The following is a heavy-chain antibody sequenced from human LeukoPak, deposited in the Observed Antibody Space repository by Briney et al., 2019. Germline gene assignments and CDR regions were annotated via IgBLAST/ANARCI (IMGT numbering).Heavy chain of an antibody. V-gene: IGHV1-46*01. CDR2: INPSGGST. CDR3: ARERITMARGTQYNWFDP. D-gene: IGHD3-10*01. CDR1: GYTFTSYY. Sequence: GASVKVSCKASGYTFTSYYMHWVRQAPGQGLEWMGIINPSGGSTSYAQKFQGRVTMTRDTSTSIVYMELSSLRSEDTAVYYCARERITMARGTQYNWFDPWGQGTLVTVSS. J-gene: IGHJ5*02.